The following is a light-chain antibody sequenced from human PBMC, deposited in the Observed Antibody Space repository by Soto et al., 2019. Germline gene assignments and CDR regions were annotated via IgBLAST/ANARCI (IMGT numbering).Light chain of an antibody. J-gene: IGKJ1*01. CDR3: HQYASSTWT. Sequence: IALTQSQGTPSSSPGGRATLPCRASQSVTNNYLGWYQQKRGQAPRLLIWGASIRAADLPDRCSGGGSGTDFTLTISRLEPEVFAVYYCHQYASSTWTFGQGTKVDIK. CDR1: QSVTNNY. CDR2: GAS. V-gene: IGKV3-20*01.